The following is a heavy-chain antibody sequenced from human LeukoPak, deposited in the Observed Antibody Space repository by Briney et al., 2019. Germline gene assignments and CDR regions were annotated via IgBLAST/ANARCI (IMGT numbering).Heavy chain of an antibody. V-gene: IGHV3-23*01. D-gene: IGHD2-2*03. Sequence: PGGSLRLSCAASGFTFSSYAMSWVRQAPGKGLEWVSAISGSGGSTYYADSVKGRFTISRDNSKNTLYLQMNSLRAEDTAVYYCAKTLVDIVVVPAAPVPCGWFDPWGQGTPVTVSS. CDR2: ISGSGGST. J-gene: IGHJ5*02. CDR3: AKTLVDIVVVPAAPVPCGWFDP. CDR1: GFTFSSYA.